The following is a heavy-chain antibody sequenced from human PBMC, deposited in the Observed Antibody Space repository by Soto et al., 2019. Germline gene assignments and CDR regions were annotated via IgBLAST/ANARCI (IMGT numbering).Heavy chain of an antibody. CDR3: AKDGGKDGYFGNWFDP. Sequence: QVHLVQSGAEVKKPGSSVKVSCKASGGTFSNYAITWVRQAPGQGLEWLGRIIPIFGSVTFAQKFQGRITLTADASTPAVFMELSSLRSDDTAVYYCAKDGGKDGYFGNWFDPWGQGTQFTVAS. J-gene: IGHJ5*02. CDR1: GGTFSNYA. V-gene: IGHV1-69*15. D-gene: IGHD5-12*01. CDR2: IIPIFGSV.